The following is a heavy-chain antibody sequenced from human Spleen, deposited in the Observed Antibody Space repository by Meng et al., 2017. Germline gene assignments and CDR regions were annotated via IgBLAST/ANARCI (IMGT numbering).Heavy chain of an antibody. V-gene: IGHV1-8*01. Sequence: ASVKVSCKASGYTFTSYVINWVRQATGQGLEWMGWMKPNSGNTGYAQKFQGRVTMTSNTSISTAYMELSSLRSEDTAVYYCARDSVAVTQGSYYYYGMDVWGQGTTVTVSS. D-gene: IGHD5/OR15-5a*01. J-gene: IGHJ6*02. CDR2: MKPNSGNT. CDR1: GYTFTSYV. CDR3: ARDSVAVTQGSYYYYGMDV.